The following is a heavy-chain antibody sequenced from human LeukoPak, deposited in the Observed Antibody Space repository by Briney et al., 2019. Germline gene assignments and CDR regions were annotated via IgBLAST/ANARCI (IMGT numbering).Heavy chain of an antibody. Sequence: GGSLRLSCAASGFTFSAYGMHWVRQAPGKGLEWVAVIWANGITEHYADSVKGRFTISRDNSKSTLYLQMNSLTAEDTAIYYCARDASLYADDYWGQGTLVTASS. CDR2: IWANGITE. V-gene: IGHV3-33*01. D-gene: IGHD2-2*01. CDR1: GFTFSAYG. CDR3: ARDASLYADDY. J-gene: IGHJ4*02.